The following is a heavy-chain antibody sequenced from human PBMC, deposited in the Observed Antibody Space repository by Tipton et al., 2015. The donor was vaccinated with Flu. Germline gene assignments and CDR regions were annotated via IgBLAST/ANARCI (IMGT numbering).Heavy chain of an antibody. CDR1: GGSISSYY. V-gene: IGHV4-4*07. CDR2: IYTSGST. Sequence: TLSLTCTVSGGSISSYYWSWIRQPAGMGLEWIGRIYTSGSTNYNPSLKSRVTMSVDTSQNQFSLKLSSVTAADSAVYYCARAAQPTRWNYFDYWGQGTLVTVSS. J-gene: IGHJ4*02. D-gene: IGHD5-24*01. CDR3: ARAAQPTRWNYFDY.